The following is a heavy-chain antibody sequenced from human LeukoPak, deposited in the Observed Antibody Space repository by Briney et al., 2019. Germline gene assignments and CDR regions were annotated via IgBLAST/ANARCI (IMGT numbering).Heavy chain of an antibody. Sequence: SETLSLTCAVYGGSFSGYYWSWIRQPPGRGLEWIGEINHSGSINYNPSLKSRVTISVDTSKNQFSLKLSSVTAADTAVYYCARGGIVVVVAATRWFDPWGQGTLVTVSS. V-gene: IGHV4-34*01. D-gene: IGHD2-15*01. CDR2: INHSGSI. CDR3: ARGGIVVVVAATRWFDP. CDR1: GGSFSGYY. J-gene: IGHJ5*02.